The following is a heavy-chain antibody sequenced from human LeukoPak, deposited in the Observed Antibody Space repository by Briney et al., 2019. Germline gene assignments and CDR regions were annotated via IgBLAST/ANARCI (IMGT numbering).Heavy chain of an antibody. Sequence: SETLSLTCTVSGGSISSYYWSWIRQPPGKGLEWIGYIYYSGSTNYNPSLKSRVTIPVDTSKNQFSLKLSSVTAADTAVYYCARPKGEMGAFDIWGQGTMVTVSS. V-gene: IGHV4-59*08. J-gene: IGHJ3*02. CDR3: ARPKGEMGAFDI. CDR2: IYYSGST. CDR1: GGSISSYY. D-gene: IGHD5-24*01.